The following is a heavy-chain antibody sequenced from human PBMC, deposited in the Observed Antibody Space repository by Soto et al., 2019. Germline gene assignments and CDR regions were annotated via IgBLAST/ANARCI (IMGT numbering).Heavy chain of an antibody. Sequence: SETLSLTCTVSGGSICSYYWSWIRQPPGKGLEWIGYIYYGGSTNYNPSLKSRVTISVDTSKNQFSLKLSSVTAADTAVYYCARDLARSSYNRHCFDPWGQGTLVTVSS. J-gene: IGHJ5*02. CDR3: ARDLARSSYNRHCFDP. V-gene: IGHV4-59*01. D-gene: IGHD1-26*01. CDR1: GGSICSYY. CDR2: IYYGGST.